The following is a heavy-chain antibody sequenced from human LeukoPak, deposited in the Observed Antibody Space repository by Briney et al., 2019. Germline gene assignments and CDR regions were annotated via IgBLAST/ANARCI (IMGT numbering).Heavy chain of an antibody. CDR2: IYPGDSNT. CDR1: GSNFTTHW. D-gene: IGHD3-16*02. CDR3: ARFFPSYPHGVGV. J-gene: IGHJ6*02. V-gene: IGHV5-51*01. Sequence: GESLKISCKTSGSNFTTHWIAWVRQMPGKGLEWMGIIYPGDSNTRYSPSFQGQVTISADRSISTAYLQWRSLKASDTAIYYCARFFPSYPHGVGVWGQGTTATVSS.